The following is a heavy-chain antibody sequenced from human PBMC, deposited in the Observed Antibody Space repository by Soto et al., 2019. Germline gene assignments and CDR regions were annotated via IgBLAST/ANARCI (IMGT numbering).Heavy chain of an antibody. Sequence: LVESGGGVSQPGSSLRLSCATSGFTFSHCGMHWVRQAPGKGLEWGGMIWNDGTTTHFTDSVKGRFTISRDNSKDTVYLQMNSLRDEDTAIYYCAKDGSHYDVDYWGRGTLVTVSS. D-gene: IGHD4-4*01. CDR3: AKDGSHYDVDY. V-gene: IGHV3-33*06. J-gene: IGHJ4*02. CDR1: GFTFSHCG. CDR2: IWNDGTTT.